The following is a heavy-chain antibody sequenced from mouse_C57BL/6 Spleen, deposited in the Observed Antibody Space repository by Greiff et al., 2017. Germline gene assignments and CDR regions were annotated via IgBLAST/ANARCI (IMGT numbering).Heavy chain of an antibody. Sequence: EVQLVESGGGLVQPGGSLSLSCAASGFTFTDYYMRWVRQPPGKALEWLGFIRNKANGYTTEYSASVTGRCTISRDNSPSILYLQMNALRAEDSATYYCARDDLERGHFDYWGQGTTLTVSS. CDR2: IRNKANGYTT. J-gene: IGHJ2*01. CDR1: GFTFTDYY. CDR3: ARDDLERGHFDY. V-gene: IGHV7-3*01.